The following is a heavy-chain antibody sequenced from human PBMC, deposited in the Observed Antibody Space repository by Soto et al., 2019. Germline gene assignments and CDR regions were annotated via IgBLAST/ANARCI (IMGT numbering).Heavy chain of an antibody. CDR1: GFSLTTSGVG. D-gene: IGHD3-3*01. CDR2: IYWDDDK. Sequence: QITLNESGPTVVSPTETLTLTCRFSGFSLTTSGVGVGWIRQSPGKAPAWLAIIYWDDDKRDSASLKSRLTITKDTSTNQVVLPVFDLDPTDTASDDWAHSVLRTVFGLGTKSAIYFDFWGQGTPVAVSS. CDR3: AHSVLRTVFGLGTKSAIYFDF. V-gene: IGHV2-5*02. J-gene: IGHJ5*01.